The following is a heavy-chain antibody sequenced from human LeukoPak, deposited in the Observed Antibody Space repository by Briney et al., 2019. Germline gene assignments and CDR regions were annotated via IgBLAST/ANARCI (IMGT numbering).Heavy chain of an antibody. D-gene: IGHD3-10*01. CDR2: INPNSGGT. V-gene: IGHV1-2*06. Sequence: ASVKVSCRASGYTFTGYYMHWVRQAPGQGLEWMGRINPNSGGTNYAQKFQGRVTMTRDTSISTAYMELTRLRSDDTAVYYCARMYGSGSYLALDYWGQGTLVTVSS. CDR3: ARMYGSGSYLALDY. J-gene: IGHJ4*02. CDR1: GYTFTGYY.